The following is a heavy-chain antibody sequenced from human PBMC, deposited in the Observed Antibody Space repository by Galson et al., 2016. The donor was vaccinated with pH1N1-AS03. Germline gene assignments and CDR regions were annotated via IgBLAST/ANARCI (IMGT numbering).Heavy chain of an antibody. D-gene: IGHD6-19*01. J-gene: IGHJ4*02. CDR2: ISRSSLYI. CDR1: GFNFTTYG. Sequence: SLRLSCAASGFNFTTYGMNMNWVRQAPGKGLEWISFISRSSLYISYADSVKGRFTISRDNAKNSLYLHMNSLRAEETAVYYCARESPVAGNFDFWGQGTLVSVS. CDR3: ARESPVAGNFDF. V-gene: IGHV3-21*06.